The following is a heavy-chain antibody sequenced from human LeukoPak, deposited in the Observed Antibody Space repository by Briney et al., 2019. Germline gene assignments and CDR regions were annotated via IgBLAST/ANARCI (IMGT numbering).Heavy chain of an antibody. CDR3: ARGAGQQQLFDY. Sequence: SETLSLTCAVYGGSFSGYYWSWIRQPPGKGLEWIGEINHSGSTNYSPSLKSRVTISLDTSKNQFSLKLSSVTAADTAVYYCARGAGQQQLFDYWGQGTPVTVSS. CDR1: GGSFSGYY. CDR2: INHSGST. J-gene: IGHJ4*02. V-gene: IGHV4-34*01. D-gene: IGHD6-13*01.